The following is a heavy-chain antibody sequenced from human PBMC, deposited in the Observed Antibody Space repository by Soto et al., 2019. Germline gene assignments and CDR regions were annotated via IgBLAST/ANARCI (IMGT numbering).Heavy chain of an antibody. V-gene: IGHV3-7*01. D-gene: IGHD3-3*01. CDR2: IKQDGSEK. J-gene: IGHJ6*02. CDR3: AIDGVGLCYDFWSGCGMDV. Sequence: GGSLRLSCAASGFTFGSYWMSWVRQAPGKGLEWVANIKQDGSEKYYVDSVKGRFTISRDNAKNSLYLQMNSLRAEDTAVYYCAIDGVGLCYDFWSGCGMDVWGQGTTVTVSS. CDR1: GFTFGSYW.